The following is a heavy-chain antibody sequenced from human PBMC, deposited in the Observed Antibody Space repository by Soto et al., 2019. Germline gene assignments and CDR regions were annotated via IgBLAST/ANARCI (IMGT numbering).Heavy chain of an antibody. D-gene: IGHD3-10*01. CDR2: ISYDGSNK. CDR3: VGGQYYFDY. CDR1: GFPFTTYG. Sequence: QVQLVESGGGVVQPGTSLRLSCAASGFPFTTYGMHWVREAPTKGLDWVAVISYDGSNKYYADSVRDRFTISRDNSKNTLYLQMNSLRPEDTALYYCVGGQYYFDYRGQGTLVTVSS. J-gene: IGHJ4*02. V-gene: IGHV3-30*03.